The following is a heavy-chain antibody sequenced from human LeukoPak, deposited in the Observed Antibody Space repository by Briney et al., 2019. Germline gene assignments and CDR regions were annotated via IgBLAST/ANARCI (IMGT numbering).Heavy chain of an antibody. CDR1: GFIFSDYS. V-gene: IGHV3-21*06. CDR2: ITTSRDQ. Sequence: GGSLRLSCAASGFIFSDYSMGWVRQAPGKGLEWVSSITTSRDQNHAGSVKGRFTVSRDNPKNSVYLQMDSLRAEDTDVYYFARDSYCGNDVCFDNWGQGVLVTVSS. J-gene: IGHJ4*01. CDR3: ARDSYCGNDVCFDN. D-gene: IGHD2-21*01.